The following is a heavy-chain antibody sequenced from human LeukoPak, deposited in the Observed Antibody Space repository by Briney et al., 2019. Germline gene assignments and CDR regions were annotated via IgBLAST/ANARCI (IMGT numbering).Heavy chain of an antibody. V-gene: IGHV3-21*01. CDR2: ISSSSSYI. D-gene: IGHD6-13*01. J-gene: IGHJ6*03. Sequence: GGSLRLSCAASGFTFSSYAMSWVRQAPGKGLEWVSSISSSSSYIYYADSVKGRFTISRDNAKNSLYLQMNSLRAEDTAVYYCARGEDSSSFYYYMDVWGKGTTVTVSS. CDR1: GFTFSSYA. CDR3: ARGEDSSSFYYYMDV.